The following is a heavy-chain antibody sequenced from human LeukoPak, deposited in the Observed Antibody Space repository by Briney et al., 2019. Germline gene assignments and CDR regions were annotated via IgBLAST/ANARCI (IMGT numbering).Heavy chain of an antibody. CDR3: ARDSGYCSSTSCYLDWFDP. J-gene: IGHJ5*02. D-gene: IGHD2-2*01. Sequence: ASVKVSCKASGYTFTGYYMHWVRQAPGQGLEWMGWINPNSGGTNYAQKFQGRVTMTRDTSISTAYMELSRLRSDDTAVYYCARDSGYCSSTSCYLDWFDPWGQGTLVTVSS. CDR2: INPNSGGT. CDR1: GYTFTGYY. V-gene: IGHV1-2*02.